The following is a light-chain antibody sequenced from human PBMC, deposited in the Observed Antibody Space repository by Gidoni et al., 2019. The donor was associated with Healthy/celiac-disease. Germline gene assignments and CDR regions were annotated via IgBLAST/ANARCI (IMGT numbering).Light chain of an antibody. J-gene: IGKJ5*01. CDR3: QQRRNWPLLIT. CDR2: YAS. V-gene: IGKV3-11*01. CDR1: QSVSSY. Sequence: EIVFTQSPATLSLSPGERATLPCRASQSVSSYLAWYQQKPGQDPRLLIYYASNRATGIPARFSGSGSGTDLNLTISSIEPEDFEVYYCQQRRNWPLLITFGQGTRLEIK.